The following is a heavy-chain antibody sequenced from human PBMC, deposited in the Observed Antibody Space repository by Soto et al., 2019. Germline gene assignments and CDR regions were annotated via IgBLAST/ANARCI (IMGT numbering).Heavy chain of an antibody. Sequence: GGSLRLSCAASGFTVSSNYMSWVRQAPGKGLEWVSVIYSGGSTYYADSVKGRFTISRHNSKNTLYLQMNSLRAEDTAVYYCVGGYDSSGYLNWFDPWGQGTLVTVSS. CDR3: VGGYDSSGYLNWFDP. CDR1: GFTVSSNY. CDR2: IYSGGST. J-gene: IGHJ5*02. D-gene: IGHD3-22*01. V-gene: IGHV3-53*04.